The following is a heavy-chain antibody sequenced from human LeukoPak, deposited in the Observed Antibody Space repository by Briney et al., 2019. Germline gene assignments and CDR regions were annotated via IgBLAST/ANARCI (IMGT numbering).Heavy chain of an antibody. J-gene: IGHJ4*02. CDR3: ALGVFKYYYDSSDAHFDY. Sequence: ESGPTLVKPTQTLTLTCTFSGFSLSTRGVGVGWIRQPPGKALEWLALIYWDDDKRYSPSLKSRLTITKDTSKNQVVLTMTNMDPVDTATYYCALGVFKYYYDSSDAHFDYWGQGTLVTVSS. V-gene: IGHV2-5*02. D-gene: IGHD3-22*01. CDR1: GFSLSTRGVG. CDR2: IYWDDDK.